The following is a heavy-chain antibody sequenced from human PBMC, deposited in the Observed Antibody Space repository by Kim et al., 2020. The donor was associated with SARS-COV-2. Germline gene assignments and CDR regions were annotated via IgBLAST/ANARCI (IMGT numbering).Heavy chain of an antibody. CDR3: AKDYFCGGGTCYCDY. D-gene: IGHD2-21*01. V-gene: IGHV3-23*01. Sequence: DSVKGRFTISRDNSKNTLYLQMNSLRAEDTAVYYCAKDYFCGGGTCYCDYWGQGTLVTVSS. J-gene: IGHJ4*02.